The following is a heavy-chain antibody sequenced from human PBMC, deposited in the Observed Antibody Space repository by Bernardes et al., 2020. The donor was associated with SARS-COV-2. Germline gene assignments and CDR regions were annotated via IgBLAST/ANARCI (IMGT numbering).Heavy chain of an antibody. Sequence: WVSLRLTCTVSCGSLSSSNNYWGWLRQRHGTGLEWLRRLYSSGCSYYNPSLLSPTTASADTSKNPFSLRLRFVTAADTAVYYCAGSSCGIDCYIGGLRSWDYGMDVWGQGTTVTVCS. CDR1: CGSLSSSNNY. D-gene: IGHD2-21*01. J-gene: IGHJ6*02. V-gene: IGHV4-39*01. CDR3: AGSSCGIDCYIGGLRSWDYGMDV. CDR2: LYSSGCS.